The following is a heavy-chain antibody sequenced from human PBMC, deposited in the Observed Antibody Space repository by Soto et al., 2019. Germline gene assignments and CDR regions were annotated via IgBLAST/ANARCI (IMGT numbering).Heavy chain of an antibody. Sequence: GASVKVSCKASGYTFTGHYMHWVRQVSGKGLEYLGWLKSDNGGAYSAPKFQGRVTFTRDTSTTTSYMELSGLRSDDADVYFCAGALCALGSGSACPKFGLDFWGQGTTVTVSS. CDR2: LKSDNGGA. CDR1: GYTFTGHY. CDR3: AGALCALGSGSACPKFGLDF. J-gene: IGHJ6*02. D-gene: IGHD3-10*01. V-gene: IGHV1-2*02.